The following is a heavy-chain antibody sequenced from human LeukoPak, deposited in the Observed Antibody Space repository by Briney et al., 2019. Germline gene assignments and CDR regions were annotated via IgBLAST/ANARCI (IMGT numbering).Heavy chain of an antibody. CDR3: ARDRVGSQLLPHDAFDI. CDR2: IYYSGST. CDR1: GGSISSSSYY. V-gene: IGHV4-39*02. Sequence: SETLSLTCTVSGGSISSSSYYWGWIRQPPGKGLEWIGSIYYSGSTYYNPSLKSRVTISVDTSKNQFSLKLSSVTAADTAVYYCARDRVGSQLLPHDAFDIWGQGTMVTVSS. J-gene: IGHJ3*02. D-gene: IGHD2-2*01.